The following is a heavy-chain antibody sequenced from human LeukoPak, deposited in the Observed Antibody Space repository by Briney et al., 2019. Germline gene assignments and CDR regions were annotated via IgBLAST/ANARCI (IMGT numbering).Heavy chain of an antibody. V-gene: IGHV3-48*03. CDR2: ISSSGSTI. CDR1: GFTFSSYE. D-gene: IGHD2-15*01. J-gene: IGHJ4*02. CDR3: ARDVGYCSGGSCFTFDY. Sequence: GGSLRLSCAASGFTFSSYEMNWVRQAPGKGLEWVSYISSSGSTIYYANSVKGRFTISRDNAKNSLYLQMNSLRAEDTAVYYCARDVGYCSGGSCFTFDYWGQGTLVTVSS.